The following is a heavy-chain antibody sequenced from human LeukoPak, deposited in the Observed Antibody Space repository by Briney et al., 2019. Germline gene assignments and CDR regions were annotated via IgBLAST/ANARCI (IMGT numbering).Heavy chain of an antibody. V-gene: IGHV4-59*12. J-gene: IGHJ6*03. CDR1: GGSISSYY. CDR2: IYYSGST. D-gene: IGHD1-26*01. Sequence: KASETLSLTCTVSGGSISSYYWSWIRQPPGKGLEWIGYIYYSGSTNYNPSLKSRVTISVDTSKNQFSLKLSSVTAADTAVYYCARLSAGKYSGSYYSRYYYYYYMDVWGKGTTVTISS. CDR3: ARLSAGKYSGSYYSRYYYYYYMDV.